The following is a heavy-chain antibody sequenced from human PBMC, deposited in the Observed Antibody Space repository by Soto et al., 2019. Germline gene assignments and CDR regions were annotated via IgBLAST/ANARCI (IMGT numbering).Heavy chain of an antibody. CDR2: INPKTGDT. CDR1: GYTFTHYY. J-gene: IGHJ4*02. CDR3: ARVPGHKNSRGDY. D-gene: IGHD1-7*01. V-gene: IGHV1-2*02. Sequence: QVQLVQYGAEVKKPGASVSVSCKASGYTFTHYYIHWVRRAPGQGLEWMGLINPKTGDTNYAQKFRDRVSMTRDTSTNTASMRLSSLRSDDTAVYYCARVPGHKNSRGDYWGQGTPVTVSA.